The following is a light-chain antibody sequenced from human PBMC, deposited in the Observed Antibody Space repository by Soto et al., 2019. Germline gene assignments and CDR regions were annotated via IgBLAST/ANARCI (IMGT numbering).Light chain of an antibody. J-gene: IGKJ1*01. CDR2: KAS. CDR3: QQYNSYPWT. Sequence: DIHMTQSPSTLSASVGNRVTITCRASQSISSWLAWYQQKKGKAPKLMIYKASSLESGVPSRFSGSGYGTEFNLTISSLQTDDFATYYCQQYNSYPWTFGQVTKVDIK. V-gene: IGKV1-5*03. CDR1: QSISSW.